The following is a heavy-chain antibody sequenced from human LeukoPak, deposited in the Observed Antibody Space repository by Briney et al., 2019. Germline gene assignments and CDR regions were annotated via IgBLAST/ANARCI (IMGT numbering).Heavy chain of an antibody. D-gene: IGHD3-10*01. CDR1: GGSFSGYY. J-gene: IGHJ5*02. CDR2: INHSGST. Sequence: SETLSLTCAVYGGSFSGYYWSWVRQPPGKGLEWIGEINHSGSTNYNPSLKSRVTISVDTSKNQFSLKLSSVTAADTAVYYCARAASYYGSGSYLLNWFDPWGQGTLVTVSS. CDR3: ARAASYYGSGSYLLNWFDP. V-gene: IGHV4-34*01.